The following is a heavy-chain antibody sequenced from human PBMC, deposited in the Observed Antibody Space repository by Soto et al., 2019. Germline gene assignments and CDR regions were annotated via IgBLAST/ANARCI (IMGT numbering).Heavy chain of an antibody. CDR1: GGSISSYY. V-gene: IGHV4-59*08. CDR3: ARRWGRTFDY. CDR2: IYYSGNT. D-gene: IGHD1-26*01. J-gene: IGHJ4*02. Sequence: SETLSLSYTVSGGSISSYYWSWIRQPPGKGLEWIGYIYYSGNTNYNPSLKSRVTISVDTSKNQFSLKLSSVTAADTAVYYCARRWGRTFDYWGQGTLVTVSS.